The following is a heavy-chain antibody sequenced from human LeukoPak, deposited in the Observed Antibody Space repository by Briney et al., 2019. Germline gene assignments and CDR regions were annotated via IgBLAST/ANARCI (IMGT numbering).Heavy chain of an antibody. Sequence: PSETLSLTCAAYGGSFSGYYWSWIRQPPGKGLEWIGEINHSGSTNYNPSLKSRVTISVDTSKNQFSLKLSSVTAADTAVYYCARAGVTTPVDYWGQGTLVTVSS. J-gene: IGHJ4*02. CDR1: GGSFSGYY. D-gene: IGHD4-17*01. V-gene: IGHV4-34*01. CDR2: INHSGST. CDR3: ARAGVTTPVDY.